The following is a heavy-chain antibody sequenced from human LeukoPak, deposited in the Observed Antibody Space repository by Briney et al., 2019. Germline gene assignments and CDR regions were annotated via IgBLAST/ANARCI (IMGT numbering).Heavy chain of an antibody. Sequence: GGSLRLSCAASGFTFSSYLMSWVRQAPGKGLEWVANIKQDGSEKYYVDSVKGRFTISRDNAKNSLYLQMNSLRAEDTAVYYCATMVYAPAFDYWGQGTLVTVSS. CDR1: GFTFSSYL. CDR2: IKQDGSEK. D-gene: IGHD2-8*01. J-gene: IGHJ4*02. V-gene: IGHV3-7*01. CDR3: ATMVYAPAFDY.